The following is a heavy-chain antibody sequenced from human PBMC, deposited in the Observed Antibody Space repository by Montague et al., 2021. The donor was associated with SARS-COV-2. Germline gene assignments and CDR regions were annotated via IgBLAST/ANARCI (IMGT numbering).Heavy chain of an antibody. J-gene: IGHJ4*02. CDR2: ISYDGSNK. Sequence: SLRLSCAASGFTFSSYAMHWVRQAPGKGLEWVAVISYDGSNKYYADSVKGRFTISRDNSKKTLYLQMNSLRAEDTAVYYCARARRGGYYDSLDYWGQGTLVTVSS. CDR1: GFTFSSYA. CDR3: ARARRGGYYDSLDY. D-gene: IGHD3-22*01. V-gene: IGHV3-30-3*01.